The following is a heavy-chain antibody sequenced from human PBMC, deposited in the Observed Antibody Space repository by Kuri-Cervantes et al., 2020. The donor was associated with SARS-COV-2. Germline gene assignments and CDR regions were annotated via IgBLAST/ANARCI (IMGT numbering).Heavy chain of an antibody. CDR1: GYSLTSYW. V-gene: IGHV5-10-1*01. CDR2: IDPSDSYT. J-gene: IGHJ6*02. D-gene: IGHD6-6*01. Sequence: KVSCKGSGYSLTSYWISWVRQMPGKGLEWMGRIDPSDSYTNYSPSFQGHVTISADKSISTAYLQWSSLKASDTAMYYCARRDGSSSPYYYYYGMDVWGQGTTVTVSS. CDR3: ARRDGSSSPYYYYYGMDV.